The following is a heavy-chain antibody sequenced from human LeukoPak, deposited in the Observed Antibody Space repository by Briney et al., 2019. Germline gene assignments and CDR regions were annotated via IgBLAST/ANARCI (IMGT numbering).Heavy chain of an antibody. CDR1: GYTFTGYY. CDR3: ATYTSGAFLFDY. V-gene: IGHV1-2*06. Sequence: ASVKVSCKASGYTFTGYYMHWVRQAPGQGLEWMGQINPNSGGTNYARKFQGRVTMTRDTSISTAYMELSRLRSDDTAVYFCATYTSGAFLFDYWGQGTLVTVSS. J-gene: IGHJ4*02. D-gene: IGHD2-8*02. CDR2: INPNSGGT.